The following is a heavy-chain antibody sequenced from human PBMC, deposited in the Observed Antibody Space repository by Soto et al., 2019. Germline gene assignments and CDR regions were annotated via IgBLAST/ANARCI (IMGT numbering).Heavy chain of an antibody. CDR3: ARLWFLDY. V-gene: IGHV3-7*05. Sequence: EVQLVESGGGLVQPGGSLRLYCAASGFTFSTYWMSWVRQTPGKGLEWVANINEDGSERYYVDSVKGRFTISRDNAKNSLYLQMNSLRGEDTAVYYSARLWFLDYWDQGTLVTVSS. D-gene: IGHD2-21*01. CDR2: INEDGSER. J-gene: IGHJ4*02. CDR1: GFTFSTYW.